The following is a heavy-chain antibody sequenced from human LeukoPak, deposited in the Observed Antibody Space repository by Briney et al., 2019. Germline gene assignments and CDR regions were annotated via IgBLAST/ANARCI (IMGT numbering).Heavy chain of an antibody. J-gene: IGHJ5*02. D-gene: IGHD2-8*01. CDR3: AQNGQSGFSFDP. CDR2: GSDVGGT. V-gene: IGHV4-34*01. CDR1: GGSTDSYYY. Sequence: SETLSLTCTVSGGSTDSYYYWSWIRQPPGKGLEWIGEGSDVGGTKYNPSLESRVTISADTSKNQFSLKLSSVTAADTAVYYCAQNGQSGFSFDPWGQGTLVTVSS.